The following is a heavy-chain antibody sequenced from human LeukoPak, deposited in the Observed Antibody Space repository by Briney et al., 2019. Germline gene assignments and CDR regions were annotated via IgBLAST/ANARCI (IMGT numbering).Heavy chain of an antibody. CDR1: GYSIRSGFY. CDR2: IYHSGIT. CDR3: ASSRWFGELKNWFGP. Sequence: SETLSLTCTVSGYSIRSGFYWGWIRQPPGKGLEWIGNIYHSGITYYTPSLKSRVTISVDTSKNQFSLRLSSVTAADTAVYYCASSRWFGELKNWFGPWGQGTLVTVPS. D-gene: IGHD3-10*01. J-gene: IGHJ5*02. V-gene: IGHV4-38-2*02.